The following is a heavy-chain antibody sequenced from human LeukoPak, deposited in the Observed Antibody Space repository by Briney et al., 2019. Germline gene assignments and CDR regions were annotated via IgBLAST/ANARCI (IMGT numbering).Heavy chain of an antibody. CDR1: GYSFINYW. Sequence: MTGESLKISCQVSGYSFINYWIGWVRQMPGKSLESMGIIYPADSNTTYSPSFQGQVTISADKSISTVYLQWSSLKASDTAMYYCARQSRDGSKTRGYYFDYWGQGTLVTVSS. CDR3: ARQSRDGSKTRGYYFDY. V-gene: IGHV5-51*01. D-gene: IGHD3-10*01. CDR2: IYPADSNT. J-gene: IGHJ4*02.